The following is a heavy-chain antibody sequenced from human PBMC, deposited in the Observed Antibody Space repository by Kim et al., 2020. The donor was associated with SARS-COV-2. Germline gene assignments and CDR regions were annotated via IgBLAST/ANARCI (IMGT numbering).Heavy chain of an antibody. J-gene: IGHJ4*02. D-gene: IGHD3-3*01. Sequence: YYAGSVKGRFTISRDNAKKSLYLQMNSLRAEDTAVYYCARVEGQDYGDYWGQGTLVTVSS. CDR3: ARVEGQDYGDY. V-gene: IGHV3-11*01.